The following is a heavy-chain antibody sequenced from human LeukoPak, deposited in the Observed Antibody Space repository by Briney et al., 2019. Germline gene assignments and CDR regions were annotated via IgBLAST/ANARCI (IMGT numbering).Heavy chain of an antibody. CDR3: ARGSSLDP. J-gene: IGHJ5*02. V-gene: IGHV4-34*01. Sequence: SETLSLTCAVYGGSFSGYYWSWIRQPPGEGLEWIGEINHSGSTNYNPSLKSRVTISVDTSKNQFSLKLSSVAAADTAVYYCARGSSLDPWGQGTLVTVSS. CDR2: INHSGST. CDR1: GGSFSGYY.